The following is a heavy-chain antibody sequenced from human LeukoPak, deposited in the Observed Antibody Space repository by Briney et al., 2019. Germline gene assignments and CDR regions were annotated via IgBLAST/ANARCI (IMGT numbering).Heavy chain of an antibody. V-gene: IGHV3-74*01. CDR2: INSDGSST. D-gene: IGHD6-19*01. J-gene: IGHJ6*03. Sequence: GGSLRLSCAASGFTFSSYWMHWVRQAPGKGLVWVSRINSDGSSTSYADSVKGRFTISRDNAKNSLYLQMNSLRAEDTAVYYCARDRYSSGWYLGGTYYYYMDVWGKGTTVTVSS. CDR1: GFTFSSYW. CDR3: ARDRYSSGWYLGGTYYYYMDV.